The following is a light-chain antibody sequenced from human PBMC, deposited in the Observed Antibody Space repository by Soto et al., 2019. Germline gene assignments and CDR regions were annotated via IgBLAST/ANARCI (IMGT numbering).Light chain of an antibody. Sequence: QSALTQPPSVSAAPGQKVTISCSGNSSNMGNNYVSWYQHLPGTAPKLLIYDNNRRPSGIPDRFSGSKSGTSATLGITGLQTGAEDDYYCETWDSSLSAGAIFGGGTKLTVL. CDR3: ETWDSSLSAGAI. J-gene: IGLJ2*01. CDR2: DNN. CDR1: SSNMGNNY. V-gene: IGLV1-51*01.